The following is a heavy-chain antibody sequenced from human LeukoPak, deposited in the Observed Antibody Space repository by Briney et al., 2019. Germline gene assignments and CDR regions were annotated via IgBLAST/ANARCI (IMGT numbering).Heavy chain of an antibody. CDR3: ARDRESYCGGDCPTDY. CDR1: GYTFTSYG. D-gene: IGHD2-21*01. CDR2: ISAYNGNT. J-gene: IGHJ4*02. Sequence: ASVKVSCKASGYTFTSYGISWVRQAPGQGLEWMGWISAYNGNTNYAQKLQGRVTMTTDTSTSTAYMELRSLRSDDTAVYYCARDRESYCGGDCPTDYWGQGTLVIVSS. V-gene: IGHV1-18*01.